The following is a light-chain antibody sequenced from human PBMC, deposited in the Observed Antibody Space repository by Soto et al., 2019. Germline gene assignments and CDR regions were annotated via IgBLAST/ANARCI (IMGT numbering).Light chain of an antibody. V-gene: IGKV1-5*03. CDR2: KAS. CDR1: QSISDW. CDR3: QQYKSSYT. Sequence: DIPMTQSPSTLSASVGDRVTITCRASQSISDWLAWYQQKPGKVPKLLIYKASNLESGVPSRFSGSGSGTEFTLTISSLQTDDFATYYCQQYKSSYTFGQGTKLEIK. J-gene: IGKJ2*01.